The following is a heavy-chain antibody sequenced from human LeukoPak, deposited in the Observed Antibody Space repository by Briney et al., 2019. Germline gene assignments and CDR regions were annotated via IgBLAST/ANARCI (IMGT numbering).Heavy chain of an antibody. V-gene: IGHV3-21*01. CDR2: ISSSSSYI. J-gene: IGHJ6*03. Sequence: GGSLRLSCAASGFTFSSYSMNWVRQAPGKGLEWVSSISSSSSYIYYADSVKGRFTISRDNAKNSLYLQMNSLRAEDTAVYYCARESIVVVVAATTYYYYYMDVWGKGTTVTVSS. CDR3: ARESIVVVVAATTYYYYYMDV. D-gene: IGHD2-15*01. CDR1: GFTFSSYS.